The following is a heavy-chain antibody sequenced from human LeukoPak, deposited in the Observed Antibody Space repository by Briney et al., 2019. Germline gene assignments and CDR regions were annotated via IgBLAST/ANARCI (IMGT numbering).Heavy chain of an antibody. Sequence: GGSLRLSCAASGFTFRSYGMSWVRQAPGKGLEWVSTISGSGGSRYHADSVKGRFTISRDNSKNTLYLQMNSLRAEDTAVYYCAKSDDSSGYWGSHFDYCGRGTLVTVSS. V-gene: IGHV3-23*01. CDR1: GFTFRSYG. CDR2: ISGSGGSR. D-gene: IGHD3-22*01. CDR3: AKSDDSSGYWGSHFDY. J-gene: IGHJ4*02.